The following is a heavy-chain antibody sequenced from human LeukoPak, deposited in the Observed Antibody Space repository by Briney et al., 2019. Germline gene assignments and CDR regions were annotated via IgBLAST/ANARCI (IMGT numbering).Heavy chain of an antibody. CDR2: IKSKTDGGTT. CDR3: TTEGYCSSTSCYRDY. Sequence: GGSLRLSCAASGFTFSNAWMSWVRQAPGKGLEWVGRIKSKTDGGTTDYAAPVKGRFTISRDDSKNTLYLQMNSLKTEDTAVYYCTTEGYCSSTSCYRDYWVQGTLVTVSS. D-gene: IGHD2-2*01. V-gene: IGHV3-15*01. CDR1: GFTFSNAW. J-gene: IGHJ4*02.